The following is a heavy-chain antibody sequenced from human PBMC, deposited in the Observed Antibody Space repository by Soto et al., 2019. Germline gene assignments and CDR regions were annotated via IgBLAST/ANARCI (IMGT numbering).Heavy chain of an antibody. Sequence: QVQLVESGGGVVQPGRSLRLSCAASGFTFSSYAMHWVRQAPGKGLEWVAVISYDGSNKYYADSVKGRFTISRDNSKNTLYLQRNSLRAEDTAVYYCARLRQYSSSWYSFDYWGQGTLVTVSS. CDR1: GFTFSSYA. J-gene: IGHJ4*02. CDR3: ARLRQYSSSWYSFDY. V-gene: IGHV3-30-3*01. CDR2: ISYDGSNK. D-gene: IGHD6-13*01.